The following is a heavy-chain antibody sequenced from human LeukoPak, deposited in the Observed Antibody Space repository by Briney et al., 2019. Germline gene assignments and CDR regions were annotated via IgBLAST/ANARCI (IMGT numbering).Heavy chain of an antibody. J-gene: IGHJ6*03. CDR1: GFTFSRYS. V-gene: IGHV3-21*01. CDR3: ARDAQWLVPEGYFYYMDV. Sequence: PGGSLRLSCAGSGFTFSRYSMNWFRQAPGKGLERVSSISSRSTNISYADSVKGRFTISRDNAKNSLYLQMSSLGAEDTAVYYCARDAQWLVPEGYFYYMDVWGKGTTVTVSS. CDR2: ISSRSTNI. D-gene: IGHD6-19*01.